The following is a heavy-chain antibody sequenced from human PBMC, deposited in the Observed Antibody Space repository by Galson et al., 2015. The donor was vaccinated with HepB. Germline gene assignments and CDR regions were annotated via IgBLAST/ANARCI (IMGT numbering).Heavy chain of an antibody. V-gene: IGHV1-46*01. CDR2: INPSGGVT. CDR1: GYIFITYY. CDR3: ARGGAAGNWFDP. Sequence: SVKVSCKASGYIFITYYIHWVRQAPGQGLEWMGIINPSGGVTTYAQMFQGRVTSTRDTSTSTLYMELSSLRSEDTAVYYCARGGAAGNWFDPWGQGTLVTVSS. J-gene: IGHJ5*02. D-gene: IGHD2-15*01.